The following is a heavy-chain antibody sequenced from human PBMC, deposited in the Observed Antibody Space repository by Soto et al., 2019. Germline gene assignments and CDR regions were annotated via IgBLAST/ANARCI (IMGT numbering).Heavy chain of an antibody. CDR1: GVSLSSSGMC. D-gene: IGHD1-7*01. CDR3: ARFRITGTKAFDY. Sequence: SGPTLVNPTQTLTLTCSFSGVSLSSSGMCVSWIRQPPGKALEWLARIDWDDDKYYSTSLKTRLTISKDTSKNQVVLTMTNMDPVDTATYYCARFRITGTKAFDYWGQGTQVTVSS. V-gene: IGHV2-70*11. CDR2: IDWDDDK. J-gene: IGHJ4*02.